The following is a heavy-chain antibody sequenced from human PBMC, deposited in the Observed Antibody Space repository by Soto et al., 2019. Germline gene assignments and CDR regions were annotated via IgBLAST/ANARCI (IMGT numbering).Heavy chain of an antibody. CDR2: INNYNGNT. CDR3: ARSTQNHLGDAFDF. J-gene: IGHJ3*01. D-gene: IGHD3-16*01. V-gene: IGHV1-18*01. Sequence: QVQLVQSGAEVKQPGASVKVSCKASGYSFSRYSIHWVRQAPGQGLEWMGWINNYNGNTNSAQKVQGRLIMTTDTSTSTAYRELRSLRSDDTAEYFCARSTQNHLGDAFDFWGQGTMVTVFS. CDR1: GYSFSRYS.